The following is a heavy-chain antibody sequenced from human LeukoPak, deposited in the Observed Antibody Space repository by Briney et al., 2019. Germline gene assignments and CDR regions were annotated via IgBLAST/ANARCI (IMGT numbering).Heavy chain of an antibody. D-gene: IGHD3-9*01. CDR3: ARDCYYYILTGYDGSSDY. Sequence: SGGSLRLSCAASGFTFSSYSMNWVRQAPGKWLEWVSTIISSSSYIYYADSVKGRLTISRDNAKNSLYLQMNGLRAEDTAVYYFARDCYYYILTGYDGSSDYGGQGALVTVSS. J-gene: IGHJ4*02. CDR2: IISSSSYI. CDR1: GFTFSSYS. V-gene: IGHV3-21*01.